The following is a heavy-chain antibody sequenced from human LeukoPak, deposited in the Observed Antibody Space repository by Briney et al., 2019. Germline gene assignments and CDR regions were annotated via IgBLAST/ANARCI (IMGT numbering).Heavy chain of an antibody. V-gene: IGHV1-8*01. Sequence: ASVKVSCKASGYTFTTYDINWVRQATGQGLEWMGWMSPNSGNTGYTQKFQGRVTMTRNTSISTAYMELSSLRSEDTAVYYCARGRGSGHKENWFNPWGQGTLVTVSS. CDR2: MSPNSGNT. CDR3: ARGRGSGHKENWFNP. CDR1: GYTFTTYD. J-gene: IGHJ5*02. D-gene: IGHD6-19*01.